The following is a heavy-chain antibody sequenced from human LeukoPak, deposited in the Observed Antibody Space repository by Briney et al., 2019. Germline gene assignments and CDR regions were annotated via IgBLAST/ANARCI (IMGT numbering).Heavy chain of an antibody. Sequence: SETLSLTCTVSGGSISSSTYYWGWIRQPPGKGLEWIGSIHYSGSTYYNPSLESRVTISVDTSKNQFSLRLSSVTAADAAVYYCARQRGYHYDSTANRFSDLWGQGTRVTVSS. D-gene: IGHD3-22*01. J-gene: IGHJ5*02. CDR2: IHYSGST. V-gene: IGHV4-39*01. CDR1: GGSISSSTYY. CDR3: ARQRGYHYDSTANRFSDL.